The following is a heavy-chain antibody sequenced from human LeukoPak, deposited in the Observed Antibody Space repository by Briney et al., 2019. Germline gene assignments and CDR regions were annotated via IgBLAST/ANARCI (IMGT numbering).Heavy chain of an antibody. Sequence: GGSLRLSCAASGFTFRSYAMSWVRQAPGKGLEWVSAISGSGGSTYYADSVKGRFTISRDNSKNTLYLQMNSLRAEDTAVYHCAKDRGSCSGGSCYIDYWGQGTLVTVSS. CDR1: GFTFRSYA. V-gene: IGHV3-23*01. CDR3: AKDRGSCSGGSCYIDY. D-gene: IGHD2-15*01. CDR2: ISGSGGST. J-gene: IGHJ4*02.